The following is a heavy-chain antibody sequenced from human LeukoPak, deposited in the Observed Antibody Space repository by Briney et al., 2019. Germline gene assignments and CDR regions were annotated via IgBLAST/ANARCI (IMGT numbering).Heavy chain of an antibody. CDR2: ISGSGGST. Sequence: GGSLRLSCAASGFTFSSYAMSWVRQAPGKGLEWVSAISGSGGSTYYADSVKGRFTISRDNSKNTLYLQMNSLRAEDTAVYYCARDWGITMIVPDAFDIWGQGTMVTVSS. J-gene: IGHJ3*02. CDR3: ARDWGITMIVPDAFDI. V-gene: IGHV3-23*01. CDR1: GFTFSSYA. D-gene: IGHD3-22*01.